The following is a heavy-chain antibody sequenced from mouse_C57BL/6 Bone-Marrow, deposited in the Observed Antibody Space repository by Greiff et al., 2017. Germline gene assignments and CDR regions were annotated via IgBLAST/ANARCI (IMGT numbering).Heavy chain of an antibody. J-gene: IGHJ3*01. CDR1: GFTFSSYA. CDR2: ISDGGSYT. D-gene: IGHD2-1*01. Sequence: EVKLVESGGGLVKPGGSLKLSCAASGFTFSSYAMSWVRQTPEKRLEWVATISDGGSYTYYPDNVKGRFTISRDNAKNNLYLQMSHLKSEDTAMYYCAREGYGNYAAYWGQGTLVTVSA. CDR3: AREGYGNYAAY. V-gene: IGHV5-4*01.